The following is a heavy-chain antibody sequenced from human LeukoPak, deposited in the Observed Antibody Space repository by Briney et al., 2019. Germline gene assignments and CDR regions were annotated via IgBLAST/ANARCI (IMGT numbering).Heavy chain of an antibody. CDR3: AKSGTSGLRFFDF. D-gene: IGHD3-3*01. V-gene: IGHV5-51*01. J-gene: IGHJ4*02. CDR2: IYPGDSDT. CDR1: GYTFTNSW. Sequence: GESLKISCRGSGYTFTNSWIGWVRQMPGKGLEWMGAIYPGDSDTRYSPSFQGRVTISADKSINTAYLQWSSLKASDTAIYYCAKSGTSGLRFFDFWGQGSLVTVSS.